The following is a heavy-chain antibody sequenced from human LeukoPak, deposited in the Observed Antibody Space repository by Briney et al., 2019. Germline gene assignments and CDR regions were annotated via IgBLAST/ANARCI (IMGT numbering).Heavy chain of an antibody. Sequence: PSETLPLTCAVYGGSFSGYYWSWIRQPPGKGLEWIGEINHSGSTNYNPSLKSRVTISVDTSKNQFSLKLSSVTAADTAVYYCARDCSGGSCYRGVDYWGQGTLVTVSS. CDR1: GGSFSGYY. J-gene: IGHJ4*02. CDR3: ARDCSGGSCYRGVDY. D-gene: IGHD2-15*01. CDR2: INHSGST. V-gene: IGHV4-34*01.